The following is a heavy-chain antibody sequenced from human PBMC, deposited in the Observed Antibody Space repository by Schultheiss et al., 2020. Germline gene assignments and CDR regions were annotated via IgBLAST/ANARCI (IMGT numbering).Heavy chain of an antibody. CDR2: ISWNSDSI. V-gene: IGHV3-9*01. Sequence: GGSLRLSCAASGFSFDDYAIHWVRQAPGKGLEWVSGISWNSDSIGYADSVKGRFTISRDKAKNSLYLQMNSLRAEDTALYYCAKDMGSSLNYHYGMDVWGQGTTVTVSS. D-gene: IGHD6-6*01. CDR1: GFSFDDYA. CDR3: AKDMGSSLNYHYGMDV. J-gene: IGHJ6*02.